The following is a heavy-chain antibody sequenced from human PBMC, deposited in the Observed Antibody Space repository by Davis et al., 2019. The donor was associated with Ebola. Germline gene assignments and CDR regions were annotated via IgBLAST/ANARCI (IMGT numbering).Heavy chain of an antibody. D-gene: IGHD2-21*02. V-gene: IGHV5-51*01. CDR2: IYPGDSDT. CDR1: GYSFSNYW. CDR3: ARFRGDYNYYYGMDV. Sequence: GESLKIPCKCSGYSFSNYWVGWVRQMPGKGLEWMGIIYPGDSDTRYSPSFQGQVTISADKSISTAYLQWSSLKASDTAMYYCARFRGDYNYYYGMDVWGQGTTVTVSS. J-gene: IGHJ6*02.